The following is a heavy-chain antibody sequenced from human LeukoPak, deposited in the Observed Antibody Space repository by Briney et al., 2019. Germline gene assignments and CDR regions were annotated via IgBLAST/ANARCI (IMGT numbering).Heavy chain of an antibody. V-gene: IGHV4-4*02. J-gene: IGHJ4*02. D-gene: IGHD6-13*01. CDR2: IYHSGST. Sequence: SVKLSFTSSVYGGSISCSNWWRRVRQPPGKGLEWIKAIYHSGSTNYNPSLKSRITISVDKSTNQFSLKMSSVTAADTAVYSCASRYSSPPQTFDYGGQGTLVTVSA. CDR1: GGSISCSNW. CDR3: ASRYSSPPQTFDY.